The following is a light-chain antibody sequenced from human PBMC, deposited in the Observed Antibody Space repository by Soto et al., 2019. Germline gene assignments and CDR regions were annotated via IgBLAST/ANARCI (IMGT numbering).Light chain of an antibody. V-gene: IGLV2-14*01. CDR1: SSDVGGDNF. Sequence: QPALTQPASVSGSPVQASTISRTGTSSDVGGDNFVSWYQQHPGKAPTLIIYDVSNRPSRVSNRVSGSESGNTASLAISVLQAEDEADYYCSSYTSISTVVFGGGTKLTLL. CDR2: DVS. J-gene: IGLJ2*01. CDR3: SSYTSISTVV.